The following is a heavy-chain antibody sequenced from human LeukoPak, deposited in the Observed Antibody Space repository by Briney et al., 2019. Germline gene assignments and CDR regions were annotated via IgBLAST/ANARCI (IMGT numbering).Heavy chain of an antibody. V-gene: IGHV1-69*04. CDR1: GGTFSRYA. J-gene: IGHJ4*02. D-gene: IGHD2-15*01. Sequence: SVKVSCKASGGTFSRYAISWVRQAPGQGLEWMGRIIPILGIANYAQKFQGRVTITADKSTSTAYMELSSLRSEDTAVYYCASQVVVVAQGRGCFDYWGPGNPGHRLL. CDR3: ASQVVVVAQGRGCFDY. CDR2: IIPILGIA.